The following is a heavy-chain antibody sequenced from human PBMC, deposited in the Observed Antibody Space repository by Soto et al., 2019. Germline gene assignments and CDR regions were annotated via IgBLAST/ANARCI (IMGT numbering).Heavy chain of an antibody. CDR3: ARDGHSNYYDFWSGYYAGYYYYGMDV. V-gene: IGHV1-2*04. CDR1: GYTFTGYY. CDR2: INPNSGGT. J-gene: IGHJ6*02. Sequence: ASVKVSCKASGYTFTGYYMHWVRQAPGQGLEWMGWINPNSGGTNYAQKFQGWVTMTRDTSISTAYMELSRLRSDDTAVYYCARDGHSNYYDFWSGYYAGYYYYGMDVWGQGTTVTVSS. D-gene: IGHD3-3*01.